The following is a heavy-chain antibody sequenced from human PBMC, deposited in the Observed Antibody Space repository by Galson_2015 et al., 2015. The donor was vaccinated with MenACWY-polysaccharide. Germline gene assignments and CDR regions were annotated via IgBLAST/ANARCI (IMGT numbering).Heavy chain of an antibody. D-gene: IGHD5-24*01. CDR2: IGGSGLTT. CDR3: AKVTEMASSRMPFDV. J-gene: IGHJ3*01. Sequence: SLRLSCAASGFTFGSYAMGWVRQAPGKGLEWVSSIGGSGLTTFYAESVKGRFTISRDNAQNILSLQMNSLRADDTARYFCAKVTEMASSRMPFDVWGQETMVAVSS. V-gene: IGHV3-23*01. CDR1: GFTFGSYA.